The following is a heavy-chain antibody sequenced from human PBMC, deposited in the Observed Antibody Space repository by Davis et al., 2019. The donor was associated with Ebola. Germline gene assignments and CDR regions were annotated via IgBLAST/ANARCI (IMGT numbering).Heavy chain of an antibody. V-gene: IGHV3-7*01. CDR3: ARDGYGWNDGELGY. J-gene: IGHJ4*02. D-gene: IGHD1-1*01. Sequence: GGSLRLSCAASGFTFSSYWMSCVRQAPGKGLEWVAKIKQDGSEKYYVDSVTGRFTISRDNAKNSLFLQMNSLRAEDTAVYYVARDGYGWNDGELGYWGQGTLVTVSS. CDR1: GFTFSSYW. CDR2: IKQDGSEK.